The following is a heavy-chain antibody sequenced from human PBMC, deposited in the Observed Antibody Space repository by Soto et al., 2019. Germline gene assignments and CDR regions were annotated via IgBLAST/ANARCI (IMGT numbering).Heavy chain of an antibody. CDR3: ARSRVNYYDSSGYYYDY. J-gene: IGHJ4*02. CDR1: GFTFSSYA. D-gene: IGHD3-22*01. CDR2: ISGSGGST. Sequence: HPGGSLRLSCAASGFTFSSYAMSWVRQAPGKGLEWVSAISGSGGSTYYADSVKGRFTISRDNSKNTLYLQMNSLRAEDTAVYYCARSRVNYYDSSGYYYDYWGQGTLVTVSS. V-gene: IGHV3-23*01.